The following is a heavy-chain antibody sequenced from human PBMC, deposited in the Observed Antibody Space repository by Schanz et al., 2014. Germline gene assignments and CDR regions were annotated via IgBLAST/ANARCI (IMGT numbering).Heavy chain of an antibody. J-gene: IGHJ6*02. V-gene: IGHV3-11*01. CDR3: ARQRSYFYAMDV. CDR2: ISSVGISK. Sequence: QVQLVESGGGVAQPGGSLRLSCAASGFSFSDYYMSWVRQAPGKGLEWVSYISSVGISKYYADPVKGRFTISRDSAKNSLYLQMNSLRAEDTAVYYCARQRSYFYAMDVWGQGTTVTVSS. CDR1: GFSFSDYY.